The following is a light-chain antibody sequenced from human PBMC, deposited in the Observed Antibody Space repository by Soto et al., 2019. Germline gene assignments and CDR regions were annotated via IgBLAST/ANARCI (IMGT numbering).Light chain of an antibody. V-gene: IGLV2-14*03. CDR3: SSYTSSSTLV. Sequence: QSALTQPASVSGSPGQSITISCPGSSSDVGGYNYVSWYQQHPGKAPKLMIYDVSDRPSGVSNRFSGSQSGNTASLTISGLQAEDEADYYGSSYTSSSTLVFGGGTK. CDR2: DVS. CDR1: SSDVGGYNY. J-gene: IGLJ2*01.